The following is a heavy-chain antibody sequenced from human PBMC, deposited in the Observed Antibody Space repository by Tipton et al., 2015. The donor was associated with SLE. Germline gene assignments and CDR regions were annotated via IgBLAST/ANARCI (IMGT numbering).Heavy chain of an antibody. V-gene: IGHV1-2*02. CDR3: ALWDVWSGSPDY. D-gene: IGHD3-3*01. CDR2: INPSSGGT. Sequence: QVQLVQSGAEVKKPGASVRVSCRASGDTFTGYYMFWVRQAPGQGLEWMGWINPSSGGTNYAQKFQGRVTMTRDTSMSIAYMELSRLTSDDTALYFCALWDVWSGSPDYWGQGTLVTVSS. J-gene: IGHJ4*02. CDR1: GDTFTGYY.